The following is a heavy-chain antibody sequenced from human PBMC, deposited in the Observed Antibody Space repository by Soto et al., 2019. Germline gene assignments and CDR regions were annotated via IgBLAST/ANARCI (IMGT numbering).Heavy chain of an antibody. V-gene: IGHV3-23*01. CDR3: AKSLSGLFSLGDFNY. J-gene: IGHJ4*02. CDR1: GFTFSIDA. Sequence: GGSLRLSCAASGFTFSIDAMNLVLQAPGKGLEWVAEISGSGTSTYYAPSVKGRFIISSDSSKNTLYLQMYSLRAEDTAIYYCAKSLSGLFSLGDFNYWGQGALVTVSS. CDR2: ISGSGTST. D-gene: IGHD1-1*01.